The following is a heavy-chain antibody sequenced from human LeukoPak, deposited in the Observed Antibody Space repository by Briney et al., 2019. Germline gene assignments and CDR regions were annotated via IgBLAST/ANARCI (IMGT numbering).Heavy chain of an antibody. J-gene: IGHJ4*02. CDR2: IYYSGST. V-gene: IGHV4-31*03. CDR3: ARGHLSGSFPY. CDR1: GGFISSGGYY. D-gene: IGHD1-26*01. Sequence: SQTLSLTCTVSGGFISSGGYYWSWIRQHPGKGLEWIGYIYYSGSTYYNPSLKSRITISVDTSKNQFSLKLSSVTAADTAVYYCARGHLSGSFPYWGQGTLVTVSS.